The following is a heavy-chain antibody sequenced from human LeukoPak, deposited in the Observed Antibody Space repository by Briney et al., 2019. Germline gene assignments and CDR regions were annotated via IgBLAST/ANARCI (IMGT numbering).Heavy chain of an antibody. CDR3: ARFSDYVLVSGWFDP. CDR2: IYYRGST. Sequence: SEPLSLTCTVSGGSISSGDYYWSWIRQPPGEGLEGIGYIYYRGSTYYNASLKSRVTISVETSKNQFSLKLTSVTAAGTAVYYCARFSDYVLVSGWFDPWGQGTLVTVSS. J-gene: IGHJ5*02. CDR1: GGSISSGDYY. V-gene: IGHV4-30-4*01. D-gene: IGHD5-12*01.